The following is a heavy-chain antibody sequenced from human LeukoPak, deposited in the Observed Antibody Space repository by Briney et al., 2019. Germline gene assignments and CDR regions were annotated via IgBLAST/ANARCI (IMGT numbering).Heavy chain of an antibody. V-gene: IGHV3-21*01. CDR1: GLKFSSYG. CDR2: ISSSSSYI. J-gene: IGHJ3*02. D-gene: IGHD3-9*01. Sequence: PGGSLRLSCAMSGLKFSSYGIHWVRQAPGKGLEWVSSISSSSSYIYYADSVKGRFTISRDNAKNSLYLQMNSLRAEDTAVYYCARDHSTGSSDAFDIWGQGTMVTVSS. CDR3: ARDHSTGSSDAFDI.